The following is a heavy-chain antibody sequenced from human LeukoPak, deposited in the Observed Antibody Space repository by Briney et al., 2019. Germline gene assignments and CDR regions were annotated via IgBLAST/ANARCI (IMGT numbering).Heavy chain of an antibody. CDR3: ATLSGGIAAAGAIIDY. V-gene: IGHV3-30*02. J-gene: IGHJ4*02. D-gene: IGHD6-13*01. CDR1: GFTFSSYG. Sequence: GGSLRLSCAASGFTFSSYGMHWVRQAPGKGLEWVAFIRYDGSNKYYADSVKGRFTISRDNSKNTLYLQMNSLRAEDTAVYYCATLSGGIAAAGAIIDYWGQGTLVTVSS. CDR2: IRYDGSNK.